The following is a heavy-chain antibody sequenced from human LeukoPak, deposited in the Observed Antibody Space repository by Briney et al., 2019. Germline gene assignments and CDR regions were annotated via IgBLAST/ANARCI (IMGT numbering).Heavy chain of an antibody. CDR2: ISSSSNYI. V-gene: IGHV3-21*01. CDR3: ARGYYYGSGSYYQDY. D-gene: IGHD3-10*01. J-gene: IGHJ4*02. Sequence: GGSLRLSCAASGFTFSSYSMNWVRQAPRKGLEWVSSISSSSNYIHYADSVKGRFTISRDNAKNSLYLQMNSLRAEDTAVYYCARGYYYGSGSYYQDYWGQGTLVTVSS. CDR1: GFTFSSYS.